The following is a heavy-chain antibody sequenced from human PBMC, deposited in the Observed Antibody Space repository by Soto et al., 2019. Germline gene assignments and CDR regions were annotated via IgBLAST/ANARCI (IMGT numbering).Heavy chain of an antibody. CDR1: GFTFSDYY. V-gene: IGHV3-11*06. J-gene: IGHJ5*02. D-gene: IGHD2-15*01. CDR3: ARDWRAYCSGGSCQEPFDP. CDR2: ISSSSSYT. Sequence: SLRLSCAASGFTFSDYYMSWIRQAPGKGLEWVSYISSSSSYTNYADSVKGRFTISRDNAKNSLYLQMNSLRAEDTAVYYCARDWRAYCSGGSCQEPFDPWGQGTLVTVSS.